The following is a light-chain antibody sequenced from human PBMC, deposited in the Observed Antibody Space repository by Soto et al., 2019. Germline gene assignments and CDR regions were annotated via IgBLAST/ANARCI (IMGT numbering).Light chain of an antibody. CDR1: QSVSNDF. J-gene: IGKJ1*01. CDR2: GAS. CDR3: QQYGSSPPRT. V-gene: IGKV3-20*01. Sequence: EIVLTPSPGLLSLSPGDRATLSCRASQSVSNDFFAWYQQKPGQAPRLLLYGASTRATDVPDRFSGSGSGADFTLSISRLEPEDFAVYYCQQYGSSPPRTFGQGTKVEMK.